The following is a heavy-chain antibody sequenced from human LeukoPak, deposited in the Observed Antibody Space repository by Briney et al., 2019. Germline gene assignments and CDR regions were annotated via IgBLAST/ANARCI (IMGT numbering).Heavy chain of an antibody. Sequence: GPVKVSCKASGYTFTGYYIHWVRQAPGQGLEWMGWINPNNGGTNYAQRFQARVTMTRATSISTVYMELSSLRSDDTAVYYCTRETGGSYLGDAFDIWGQGTMVTVSS. CDR3: TRETGGSYLGDAFDI. CDR1: GYTFTGYY. V-gene: IGHV1-2*02. D-gene: IGHD1-26*01. J-gene: IGHJ3*02. CDR2: INPNNGGT.